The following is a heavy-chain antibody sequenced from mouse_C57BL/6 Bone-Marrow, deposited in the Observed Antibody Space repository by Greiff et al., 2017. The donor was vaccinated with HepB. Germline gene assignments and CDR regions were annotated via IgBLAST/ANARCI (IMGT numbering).Heavy chain of an antibody. CDR2: IDPETGGT. J-gene: IGHJ1*03. CDR1: GYTFTDYE. V-gene: IGHV1-15*01. CDR3: THIATVVADWYFDV. D-gene: IGHD1-1*01. Sequence: VQLQQSGAELVRPGASVTLSCKASGYTFTDYEMHWVKQTPVHGLEWIGAIDPETGGTAYNQKFKGKAILTADKSSSTAYMELRSLTSEDSAVYYCTHIATVVADWYFDVWGTGTTVTVSS.